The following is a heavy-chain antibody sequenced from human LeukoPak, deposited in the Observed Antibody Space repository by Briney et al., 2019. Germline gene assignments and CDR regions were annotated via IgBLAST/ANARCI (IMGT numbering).Heavy chain of an antibody. Sequence: ASVKVYSKASGYTFTSYAMDWVRPDPGQGLEWMGWINTNTGNPTYAQGFTGRFVFSLDTSVSTAYLQISSLKAEDTAVYYCATIGQSAGSVFDYWGQGTLVTVSS. CDR3: ATIGQSAGSVFDY. CDR1: GYTFTSYA. D-gene: IGHD6-13*01. V-gene: IGHV7-4-1*02. CDR2: INTNTGNP. J-gene: IGHJ4*02.